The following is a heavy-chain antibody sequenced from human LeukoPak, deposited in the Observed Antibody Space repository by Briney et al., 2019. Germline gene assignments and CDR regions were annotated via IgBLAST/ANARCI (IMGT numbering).Heavy chain of an antibody. V-gene: IGHV4-59*01. Sequence: SETLSLTCTVSGGSISSYYWSWIRQPPGKGLEWIGYIYYSGSINYNPSLKSRASISVDTSKNQFSLKLNSVTAADTAVYYCARGSPAAPLDYWGQGTLVTVSS. CDR1: GGSISSYY. J-gene: IGHJ4*02. D-gene: IGHD6-25*01. CDR3: ARGSPAAPLDY. CDR2: IYYSGSI.